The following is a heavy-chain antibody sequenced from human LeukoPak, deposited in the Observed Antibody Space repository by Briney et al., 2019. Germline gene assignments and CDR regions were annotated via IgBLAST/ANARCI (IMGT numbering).Heavy chain of an antibody. CDR3: ARKRCTGDCYLFDP. CDR2: INTNNGNT. Sequence: ASVKVSCKASGYTFITYGLMWVRQAPGQGLEWMGWINTNNGNTNYAQEFQGRVTMTTDTSTSTGYMELRSLRSDDTAVYYCARKRCTGDCYLFDPWGQGTLVTVSS. V-gene: IGHV1-18*01. J-gene: IGHJ5*02. D-gene: IGHD2-21*02. CDR1: GYTFITYG.